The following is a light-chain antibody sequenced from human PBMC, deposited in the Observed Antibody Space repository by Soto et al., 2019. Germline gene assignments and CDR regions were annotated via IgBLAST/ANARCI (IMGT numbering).Light chain of an antibody. CDR3: QQYNNWPPWT. CDR1: QSVSSD. J-gene: IGKJ1*01. CDR2: GAS. Sequence: EIVMTQSPATLSVSPGERATLSCRASQSVSSDLAWYQQKPAQAPRLLIYGASSRATNIPARFSGSGSGTEFTLTISSLQSEDFAVYYCQQYNNWPPWTFGQGTKVEI. V-gene: IGKV3-15*01.